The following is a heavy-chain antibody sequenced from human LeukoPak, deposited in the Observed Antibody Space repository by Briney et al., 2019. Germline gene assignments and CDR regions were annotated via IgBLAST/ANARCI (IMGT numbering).Heavy chain of an antibody. J-gene: IGHJ4*02. CDR2: IYHSGST. Sequence: PSETLSLTCTVSGYSISSGYYWGWIRQPPGKGLEWIGSIYHSGSTYYNPSLKSRVTISVDTSKNQFSLKLSSVTAADTAVYYCASLERRGYYESSGYYYGDYWGQGTLVTVSS. D-gene: IGHD3-22*01. V-gene: IGHV4-38-2*02. CDR1: GYSISSGYY. CDR3: ASLERRGYYESSGYYYGDY.